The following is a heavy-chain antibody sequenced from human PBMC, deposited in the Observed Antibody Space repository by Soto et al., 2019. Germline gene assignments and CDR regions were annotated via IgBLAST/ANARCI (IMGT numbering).Heavy chain of an antibody. CDR1: GFIISTYA. CDR3: ARGDRGGSGSPAGYYEAGLDV. CDR2: VSAGGDMK. D-gene: IGHD3-10*01. J-gene: IGHJ6*02. Sequence: AGSLRLSCTVSGFIISTYAMSWVRQAPGPGLEWVSSVSAGGDMKSNSDSVKGRFTISRNNSNNALFLQMNRLRIEDTAVYYCARGDRGGSGSPAGYYEAGLDVWGQGTTVTVSS. V-gene: IGHV3-23*01.